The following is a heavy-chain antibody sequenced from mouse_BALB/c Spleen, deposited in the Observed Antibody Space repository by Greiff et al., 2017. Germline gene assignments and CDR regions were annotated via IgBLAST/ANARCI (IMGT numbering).Heavy chain of an antibody. Sequence: QVQLQQPGAELVRPGASVKLSCKASGYTFTSYWINWVKQRPGQGLEWIGNIYPSDSYTNYNQKFKDKATLTVDKSSSTAYMQLSSPTSEDSAVYYCTRGGGGSSYGFAYWGQGTLVTVSA. CDR2: IYPSDSYT. CDR3: TRGGGGSSYGFAY. V-gene: IGHV1-69*02. CDR1: GYTFTSYW. D-gene: IGHD1-1*01. J-gene: IGHJ3*01.